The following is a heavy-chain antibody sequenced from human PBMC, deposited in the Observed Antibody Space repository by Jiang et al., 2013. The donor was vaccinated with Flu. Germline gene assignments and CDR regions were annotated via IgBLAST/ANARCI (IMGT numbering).Heavy chain of an antibody. CDR1: GYSISSGYY. CDR2: IYHSGST. D-gene: IGHD5-12*01. J-gene: IGHJ4*02. CDR3: ARGLRSKS. Sequence: TVSGYSISSGYYWGWIRQPPGKGLEWIGSIYHSGSTYYNPSLKSRVTISVDTSKNQFSLKLSSVTAADTAVYYCARGLRSKSWGQGTLVTVSS. V-gene: IGHV4-38-2*02.